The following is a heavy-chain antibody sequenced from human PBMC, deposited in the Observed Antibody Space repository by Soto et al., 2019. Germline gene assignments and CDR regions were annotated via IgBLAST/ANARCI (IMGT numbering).Heavy chain of an antibody. V-gene: IGHV3-23*01. D-gene: IGHD2-2*01. CDR3: AKQSSTEGWFDP. J-gene: IGHJ5*02. CDR2: VTITGGSA. Sequence: GGSLRLSCAASAFTFNTYGVSWVRQAPGKGLEWVSTVTITGGSAYYADSVQGRFSISRDRSNYTVSLLLSSLRVDDTAIYYCAKQSSTEGWFDPWGQGTLVTVSS. CDR1: AFTFNTYG.